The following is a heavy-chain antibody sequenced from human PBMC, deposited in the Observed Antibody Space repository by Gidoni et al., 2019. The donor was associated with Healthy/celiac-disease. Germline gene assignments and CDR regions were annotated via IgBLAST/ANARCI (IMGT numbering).Heavy chain of an antibody. V-gene: IGHV3-30-3*01. CDR2: ISYDGSNK. Sequence: QVQLVESGGGVVQPGRSLRLSCSASGFTFSSYAMHWVRQAPGKGLEWVAVISYDGSNKYYADSVKGRFTISRDNSKNTLYLQMNSLRAEDTAVYYCARADPTGFLDYWGQGTLVTVSS. J-gene: IGHJ4*02. CDR1: GFTFSSYA. D-gene: IGHD3-3*01. CDR3: ARADPTGFLDY.